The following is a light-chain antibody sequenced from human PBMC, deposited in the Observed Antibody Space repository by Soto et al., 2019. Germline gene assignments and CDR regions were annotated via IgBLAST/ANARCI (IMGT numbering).Light chain of an antibody. V-gene: IGKV1-39*01. CDR2: GAS. CDR1: QAINKY. CDR3: QQSYSTPGT. Sequence: DLQLTQSPSSLPASVGDSVTITCRASQAINKYLNWYQHKAGQAPKLLIYGASSLHKGVPARFRGSGAGTFFTLTISRLKPEDFATYECQQSYSTPGTFGRVTAVEIK. J-gene: IGKJ1*01.